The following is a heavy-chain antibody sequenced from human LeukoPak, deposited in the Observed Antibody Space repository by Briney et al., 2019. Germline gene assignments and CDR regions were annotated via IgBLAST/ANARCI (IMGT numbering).Heavy chain of an antibody. CDR2: INPNSGGT. V-gene: IGHV1-2*02. CDR3: GREYYDSSGSWFDP. Sequence: GPVKVSCKSSGYTFTSYYMHWVRQAPGQGLEWMGWINPNSGGTNYAQRFQGRVTMTRDTSISTAYMELSRLRSDDTAVYYCGREYYDSSGSWFDPWGQGTLVTVSS. J-gene: IGHJ5*02. D-gene: IGHD3-22*01. CDR1: GYTFTSYY.